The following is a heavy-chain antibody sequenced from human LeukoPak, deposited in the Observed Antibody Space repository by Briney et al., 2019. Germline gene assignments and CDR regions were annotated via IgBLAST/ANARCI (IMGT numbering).Heavy chain of an antibody. Sequence: PSETLSLTCTVSGGSISNYYWTWIRQPPGKGLEWIGYTYYSGSTNYNPSLKSRVTISVDTSKNQFSLKLSSVTAADTAMYYCARASDRLQPPDYWGQGTLVTVSS. CDR3: ARASDRLQPPDY. D-gene: IGHD4-11*01. J-gene: IGHJ4*02. CDR1: GGSISNYY. V-gene: IGHV4-59*01. CDR2: TYYSGST.